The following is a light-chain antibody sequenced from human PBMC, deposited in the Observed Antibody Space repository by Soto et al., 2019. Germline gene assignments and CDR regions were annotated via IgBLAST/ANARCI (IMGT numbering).Light chain of an antibody. CDR2: GAS. CDR3: QQYGRSPPFA. CDR1: QSASSNY. Sequence: EIVLTQSPGTLSLSPGERATLSCRASQSASSNYIAWYQQNPGQAPRLLIYGASTRATGIPDRFSGSGSGTDFTLTISRLEPEDFAVYFCQQYGRSPPFAFGQGTKVEIK. J-gene: IGKJ2*01. V-gene: IGKV3-20*01.